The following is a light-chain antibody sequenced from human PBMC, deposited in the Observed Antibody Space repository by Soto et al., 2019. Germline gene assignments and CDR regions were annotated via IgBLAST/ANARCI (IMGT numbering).Light chain of an antibody. CDR1: SSDVGGYNY. J-gene: IGLJ1*01. CDR3: SSYASSRAYV. Sequence: QSVLTQHASVSGSPGQPSTISCTGTSSDVGGYNYVSWYQQQSGKAPKLMIHEVSNRPSGVSNRFSGSKSGNTASLTISGLQAEDEADYYCSSYASSRAYVFGTGTKVTAL. V-gene: IGLV2-14*01. CDR2: EVS.